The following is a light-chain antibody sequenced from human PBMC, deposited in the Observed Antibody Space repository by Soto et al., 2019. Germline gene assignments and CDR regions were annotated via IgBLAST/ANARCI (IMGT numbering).Light chain of an antibody. CDR2: DAS. V-gene: IGKV3-11*01. CDR3: QQRSNWPPWT. CDR1: QDVSRY. Sequence: EIVLTQSPATLSLSPGERATLSCRATQDVSRYLAWYQQKPGQSPRLLIYDASNRATGIPARFSGSGSGTDFTLTISSLEAEDFAVYYCQQRSNWPPWTFGQGTKVDIK. J-gene: IGKJ1*01.